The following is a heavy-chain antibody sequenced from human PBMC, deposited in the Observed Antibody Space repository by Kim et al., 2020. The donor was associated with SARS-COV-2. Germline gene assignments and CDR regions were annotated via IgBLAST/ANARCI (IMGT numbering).Heavy chain of an antibody. J-gene: IGHJ3*02. CDR3: ARDCTIFGVVSDAFEI. D-gene: IGHD3-3*01. Sequence: SVNGRYTISRDNAKNTLYLQMNSLRAEDTAVYYCARDCTIFGVVSDAFEIWGQGTMVTVSS. V-gene: IGHV3-11*06.